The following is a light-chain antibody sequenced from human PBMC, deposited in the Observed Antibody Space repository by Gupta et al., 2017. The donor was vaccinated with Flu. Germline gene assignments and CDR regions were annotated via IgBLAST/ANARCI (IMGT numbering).Light chain of an antibody. CDR2: GAS. CDR1: QSVSSN. J-gene: IGKJ4*01. V-gene: IGKV3-15*01. Sequence: EIVMTQSPATLSVSPGERATLSCRASQSVSSNLAWYQQKPGQAPRLLIYGASTRATGTPARFSGSGYGTEFTLTISSLQSEDFTVYYCQHYNNWPPLTFGGGTKVEIK. CDR3: QHYNNWPPLT.